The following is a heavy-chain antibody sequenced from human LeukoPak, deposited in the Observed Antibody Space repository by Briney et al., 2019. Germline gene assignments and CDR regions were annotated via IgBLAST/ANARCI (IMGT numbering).Heavy chain of an antibody. CDR3: ARVYCSSTSCYINYFDY. J-gene: IGHJ4*02. D-gene: IGHD2-2*02. V-gene: IGHV1-69*01. CDR1: GGTFSSYA. Sequence: SVKVSCKASGGTFSSYAISWVRQAPGQGLEWMGGIIPIFGTANYAQKFQGRVTITADESTSTAYMELSSLRSEDAAVYYCARVYCSSTSCYINYFDYWGQGTLVTVSS. CDR2: IIPIFGTA.